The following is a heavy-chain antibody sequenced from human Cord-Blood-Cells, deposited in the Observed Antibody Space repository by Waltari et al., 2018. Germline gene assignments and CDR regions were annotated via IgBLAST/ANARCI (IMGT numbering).Heavy chain of an antibody. Sequence: QVQLQQSGPGLAKPPQTLRLPCSTSGDRVSTHAPARNWNRQSPSTGLEWLGRTYYRSKWYNDYAVSVKSRITINPDTSKNQFSLQLNSVTPEDTAVYYCARVPWGVEAFDIWGQGTMVTDSS. CDR2: TYYRSKWYN. CDR3: ARVPWGVEAFDI. J-gene: IGHJ3*02. CDR1: GDRVSTHAPA. V-gene: IGHV6-1*01. D-gene: IGHD2-8*01.